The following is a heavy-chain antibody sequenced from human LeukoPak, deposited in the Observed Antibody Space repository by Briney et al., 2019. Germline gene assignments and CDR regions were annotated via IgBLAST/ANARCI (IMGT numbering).Heavy chain of an antibody. CDR3: AREDCSSTSCRLDS. CDR1: GFDFSRYE. Sequence: RGSLRLSCPASGFDFSRYEMNWVRQAPGKGLEWVSYISTSSRTRYYADSVKGRFTISRDNAKDSLALHMNSLRAEDTAIYYCAREDCSSTSCRLDSWGQGTLVTVSS. D-gene: IGHD2-2*01. J-gene: IGHJ4*02. CDR2: ISTSSRTR. V-gene: IGHV3-48*03.